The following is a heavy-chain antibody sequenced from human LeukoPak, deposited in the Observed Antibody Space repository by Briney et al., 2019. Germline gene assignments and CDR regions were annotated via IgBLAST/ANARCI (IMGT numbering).Heavy chain of an antibody. CDR1: GGSISSYY. CDR2: IYYSGST. D-gene: IGHD5-18*01. V-gene: IGHV4-59*01. Sequence: PSETLSLTCTVSGGSISSYYWSWIRQPQGKGLEWIGYIYYSGSTNYNPSLKSRVTISVDTSKNQFSLKLSSVTAADTAVYYCARTTEGGYTYDYFYYYYMDVWGKGTTVTISS. J-gene: IGHJ6*03. CDR3: ARTTEGGYTYDYFYYYYMDV.